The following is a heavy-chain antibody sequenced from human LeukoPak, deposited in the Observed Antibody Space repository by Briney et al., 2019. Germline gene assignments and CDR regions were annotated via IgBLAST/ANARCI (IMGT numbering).Heavy chain of an antibody. D-gene: IGHD2-2*01. CDR1: GGSISSGGYY. CDR2: IYYSGST. J-gene: IGHJ5*02. V-gene: IGHV4-31*03. Sequence: SETLSLTCTVSGGSISSGGYYWSWIRQHPGKGLEWIGYIYYSGSTYYNPSLKSRVTISVDTSRNQFSLRPSSVTAADTAVYYCARRSEYHWFDPWGQGTLVTVSS. CDR3: ARRSEYHWFDP.